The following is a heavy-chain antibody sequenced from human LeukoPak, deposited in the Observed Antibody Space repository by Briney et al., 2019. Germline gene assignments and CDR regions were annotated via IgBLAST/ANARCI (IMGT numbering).Heavy chain of an antibody. D-gene: IGHD6-19*01. V-gene: IGHV3-23*01. Sequence: GGSLRLSCAASGFTFNNAWMSWVRQAPGKGLDWVSAISGSGGSTYYAASVKGRFTISRDNSKNTLYLQMNSLRAEDTAVYYCAKFRAVAGQRRVDYYYYGMDVWGQGTTVTASS. CDR2: ISGSGGST. CDR1: GFTFNNAW. CDR3: AKFRAVAGQRRVDYYYYGMDV. J-gene: IGHJ6*02.